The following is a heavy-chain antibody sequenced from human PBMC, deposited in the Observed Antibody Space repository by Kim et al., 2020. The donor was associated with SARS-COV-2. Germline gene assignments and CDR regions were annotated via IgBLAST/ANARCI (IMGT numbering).Heavy chain of an antibody. CDR3: ANPMVATNQYYYYGMDV. CDR1: GFTFSSYA. V-gene: IGHV3-23*01. CDR2: ISGSGGST. D-gene: IGHD5-12*01. Sequence: GGSLRLSCAASGFTFSSYAMSWVRQAPGKGLEWVSAISGSGGSTYYADSVKGRFTISRDNSKNTLYLQMNSLRAEDTAVYYCANPMVATNQYYYYGMDVWGQGTTVTVSS. J-gene: IGHJ6*02.